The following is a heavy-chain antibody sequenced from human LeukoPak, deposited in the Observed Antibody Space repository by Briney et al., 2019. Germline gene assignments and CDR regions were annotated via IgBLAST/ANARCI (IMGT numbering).Heavy chain of an antibody. CDR2: IYSGGST. D-gene: IGHD5-12*01. J-gene: IGHJ1*01. Sequence: GGALRLPCAASEFSVGSNYMTWVRQAPGKGLEWVSLIYSGGSTYYADSVMGRFTISRDNSKNTLYLQMNSLRAEDTAVYYCERGPSGYHNTGGQGTLVTVSS. CDR1: EFSVGSNY. V-gene: IGHV3-66*01. CDR3: ERGPSGYHNT.